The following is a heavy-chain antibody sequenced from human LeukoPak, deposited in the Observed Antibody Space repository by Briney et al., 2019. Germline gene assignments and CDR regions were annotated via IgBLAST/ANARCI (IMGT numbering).Heavy chain of an antibody. CDR3: ARDNPLVTYCGGDCYSVP. V-gene: IGHV1-18*01. Sequence: ASVKVSCKASGYTFTSYGISWVRQAPGQGLEWMGWISAYNGNTNYAQKLQGRVTMTTDTSTSTAYMELRSLRSDDTAVYYCARDNPLVTYCGGDCYSVPWGQGTLVTVSS. J-gene: IGHJ5*02. D-gene: IGHD2-21*01. CDR1: GYTFTSYG. CDR2: ISAYNGNT.